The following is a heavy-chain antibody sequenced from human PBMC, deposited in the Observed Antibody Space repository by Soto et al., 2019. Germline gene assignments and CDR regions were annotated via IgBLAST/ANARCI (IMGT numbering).Heavy chain of an antibody. J-gene: IGHJ4*02. CDR1: GGFISTSSYY. Sequence: QLQLQESGPGLVKPSETLSLTCTVSGGFISTSSYYWGWVRQPPGKGLEWIGTIYYTGYTYYHPSLKRRVAMSVDTSKDHFSLNLTSVIAADTAIYYCARSAIAVNGLFDHWGLGTLVTVSS. V-gene: IGHV4-39*02. D-gene: IGHD6-19*01. CDR2: IYYTGYT. CDR3: ARSAIAVNGLFDH.